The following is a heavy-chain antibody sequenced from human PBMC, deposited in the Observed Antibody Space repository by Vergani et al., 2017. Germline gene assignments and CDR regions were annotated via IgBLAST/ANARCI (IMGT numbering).Heavy chain of an antibody. CDR2: VSTGTKSQ. CDR1: GFDFSSYI. V-gene: IGHV3-48*01. Sequence: EVQLLESGGGLVQPGGSLRLSCAASGFDFSSYIMNWVRQAPGKGLEWVSFVSTGTKSQSYAESVKGRFTISRDSAKNSLYLQMDSLRAEDTAVYYCAREYSSTSGRAFDFWGQGTKVTVSS. CDR3: AREYSSTSGRAFDF. D-gene: IGHD2-2*01. J-gene: IGHJ3*01.